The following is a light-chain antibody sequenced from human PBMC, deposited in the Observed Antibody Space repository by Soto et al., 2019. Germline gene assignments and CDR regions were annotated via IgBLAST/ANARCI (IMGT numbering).Light chain of an antibody. V-gene: IGKV3-11*01. CDR3: QQRSNWLT. CDR2: DAS. J-gene: IGKJ5*01. CDR1: QSVSSY. Sequence: EIKLIPAPATLSLYTGERATLSCRASQSVSSYLAWYQQTPGQAPRLLIYDASNRATGIPARFSGSGSGTDFTLTISILEPEDFAVYYCQQRSNWLTFGQGTLPE.